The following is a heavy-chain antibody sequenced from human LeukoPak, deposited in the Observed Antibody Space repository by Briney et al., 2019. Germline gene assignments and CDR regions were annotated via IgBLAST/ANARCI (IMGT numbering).Heavy chain of an antibody. CDR2: IWYDGSNK. CDR3: AKAHYYDSSGYAFDI. CDR1: GFTFSSYG. V-gene: IGHV3-33*06. Sequence: GRSLRLSCAASGFTFSSYGMHWVRQAPGKGLEWVAVIWYDGSNKYYADSVKGRFTISRDNSKNTLYLQMNRLRAEDTAVYYCAKAHYYDSSGYAFDIWGQGTMVTVSS. D-gene: IGHD3-22*01. J-gene: IGHJ3*02.